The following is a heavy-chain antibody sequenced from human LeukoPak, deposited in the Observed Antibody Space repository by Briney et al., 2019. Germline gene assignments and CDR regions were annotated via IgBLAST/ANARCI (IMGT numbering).Heavy chain of an antibody. D-gene: IGHD2-2*01. J-gene: IGHJ4*02. V-gene: IGHV3-21*05. CDR2: INTDSSDI. CDR3: ARDTFQPGLIDS. CDR1: GFTFSRYA. Sequence: GGSLRLSCAASGFTFSRYAMNWVRQAPGKGLEWVSYINTDSSDIHYADSVKGRFTISRENARNTLYLQLRSLRAEDSAVYYCARDTFQPGLIDSWGQGTLVTVSS.